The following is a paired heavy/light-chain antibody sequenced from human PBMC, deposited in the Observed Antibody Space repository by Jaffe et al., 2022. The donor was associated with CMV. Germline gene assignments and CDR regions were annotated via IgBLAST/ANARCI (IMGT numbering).Heavy chain of an antibody. CDR3: ARQGLDDNVWGTYRYTLSYFDS. D-gene: IGHD3-16*02. V-gene: IGHV4-39*01. CDR2: IYYSGTT. Sequence: QLQLQESGPGLVKPSETLSLTCTVSGGSISSSRYYWGWIRQPPGEGLEWIGSIYYSGTTYYNPSLQSRVIISVDTSQNQFSLELRSVTAADTAVYYCARQGLDDNVWGTYRYTLSYFDSWGQGTLVTVSS. J-gene: IGHJ4*02. CDR1: GGSISSSRYY.
Light chain of an antibody. CDR1: QGISNY. J-gene: IGKJ5*01. V-gene: IGKV1-27*01. CDR3: QRYNSAPLT. CDR2: DTS. Sequence: DIQMTQSPSSLSASVGDRVSITCRASQGISNYLAWYQQKPGKVPKLLIYDTSTLRSGVPSRFRGSGSGTDFTLTISSLQPEDVATYYCQRYNSAPLTFGQGTRLEIK.